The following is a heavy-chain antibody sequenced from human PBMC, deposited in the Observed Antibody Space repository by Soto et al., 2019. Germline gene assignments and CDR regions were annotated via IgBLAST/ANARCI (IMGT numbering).Heavy chain of an antibody. CDR1: GFTFSSYG. CDR2: IWYDGSNK. V-gene: IGHV3-33*01. J-gene: IGHJ6*02. CDR3: ARDFYYGSGSYISYYGMDV. Sequence: GGSLRLSCAASGFTFSSYGMHWVRQAPGKGLEWVAIIWYDGSNKYYADSVKGRFTISRDNSKNTLYLQMNSLRAEDTAVYYCARDFYYGSGSYISYYGMDVWGQGTTVTVSS. D-gene: IGHD3-10*01.